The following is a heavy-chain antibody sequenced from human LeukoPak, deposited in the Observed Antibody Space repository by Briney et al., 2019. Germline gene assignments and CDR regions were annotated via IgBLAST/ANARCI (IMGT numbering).Heavy chain of an antibody. J-gene: IGHJ4*02. CDR3: ARHGSKTYFDY. D-gene: IGHD5/OR15-5a*01. V-gene: IGHV4-4*09. Sequence: PSETLSLTCTVPGGSISSYYWSWIRQPPGKGLEWIGYIYTSGSTNYNPSLESRVTISVDTSKNQFSLKLSSVTAADTAVYYCARHGSKTYFDYWGQGTLVTVSS. CDR2: IYTSGST. CDR1: GGSISSYY.